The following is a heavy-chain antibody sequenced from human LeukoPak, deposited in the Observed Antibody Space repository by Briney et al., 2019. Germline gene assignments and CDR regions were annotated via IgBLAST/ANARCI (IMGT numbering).Heavy chain of an antibody. Sequence: LTGGSLRLSCAASGFTFSNYAMSWVRQAPGKGLEWVSAIRGGGDATYYADSVKGRFTISRDNSKNTLYLQMNSLRAEDTAVYFCARGIGSSDYWGQGTLVTVSS. CDR3: ARGIGSSDY. CDR1: GFTFSNYA. D-gene: IGHD1-1*01. CDR2: IRGGGDAT. V-gene: IGHV3-23*01. J-gene: IGHJ4*02.